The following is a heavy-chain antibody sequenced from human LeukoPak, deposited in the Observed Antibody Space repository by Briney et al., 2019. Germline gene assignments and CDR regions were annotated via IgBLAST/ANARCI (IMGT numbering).Heavy chain of an antibody. Sequence: SEALSLTCADYGGSFSGSYWCWIRHPPGKGLGWVGDINHSGSNNHNPSLKSRDTISKDTSKNQFSLQLTPVPGADTAGYYCARPTSYYFFFMDVWVKGTTVIISS. CDR3: ARPTSYYFFFMDV. J-gene: IGHJ6*03. V-gene: IGHV4-34*01. CDR1: GGSFSGSY. CDR2: INHSGSN. D-gene: IGHD3-16*01.